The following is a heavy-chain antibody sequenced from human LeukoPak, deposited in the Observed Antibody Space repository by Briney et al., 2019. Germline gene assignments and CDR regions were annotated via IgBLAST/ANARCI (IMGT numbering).Heavy chain of an antibody. CDR3: ARDVGHY. J-gene: IGHJ4*02. CDR2: ISSSSSYI. CDR1: GFTFSSYS. V-gene: IGHV3-21*01. Sequence: GGSLRLSCAASGFTFSSYSMNWVRQAPGKGLEWVSSISSSSSYIYYAHSVKGRFTISRDNAKNSLYLQMNSLRAEDTAVYYCARDVGHYWGQGTLVTVSS.